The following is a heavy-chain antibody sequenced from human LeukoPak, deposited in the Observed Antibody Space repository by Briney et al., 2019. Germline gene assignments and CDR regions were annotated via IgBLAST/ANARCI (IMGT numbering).Heavy chain of an antibody. V-gene: IGHV1-69*04. CDR2: IIPILGIA. Sequence: SVKVSCKASGGTFSSYAISWLRQAPGQGLEWMGRIIPILGIANYAQKFQGRVTITADKSTSTAYMELSSLRSEDTAVYYCARGITYGATSWFDPWGQGTLVTVSS. J-gene: IGHJ5*02. D-gene: IGHD1-26*01. CDR3: ARGITYGATSWFDP. CDR1: GGTFSSYA.